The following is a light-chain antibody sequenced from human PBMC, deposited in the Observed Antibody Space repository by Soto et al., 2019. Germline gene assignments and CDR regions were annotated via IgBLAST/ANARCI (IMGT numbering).Light chain of an antibody. CDR2: GAS. CDR3: QEYKTWPWT. V-gene: IGKV3-15*01. CDR1: QSVNNN. J-gene: IGKJ1*01. Sequence: ETLMTQSPATLSVSPGERATLSCRASQSVNNNLAWYQQKLGQAPRVLIYGASTRATGIPARFTGSGSGTEFILTITILQSEDYAVYYWQEYKTWPWTFGKGTKVEFK.